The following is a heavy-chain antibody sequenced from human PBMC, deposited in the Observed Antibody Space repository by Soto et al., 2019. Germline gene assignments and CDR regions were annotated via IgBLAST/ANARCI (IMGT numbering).Heavy chain of an antibody. CDR1: GFTFSSYA. CDR2: ISGSGGST. D-gene: IGHD6-19*01. Sequence: GGSLRLSCAASGFTFSSYAMSWVRQAPGKGLEWVSAISGSGGSTYYADSVKGRFTISRDNSKNTLYLQMNSLRAEDTAVYYCAKDRLAVAVTILRSYYYYGMDVWGQGTTVTVS. V-gene: IGHV3-23*01. CDR3: AKDRLAVAVTILRSYYYYGMDV. J-gene: IGHJ6*02.